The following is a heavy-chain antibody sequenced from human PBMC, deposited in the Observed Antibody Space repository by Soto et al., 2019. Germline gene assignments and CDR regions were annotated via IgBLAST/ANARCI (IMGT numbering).Heavy chain of an antibody. Sequence: GASVKVSCKASGFTFTSSAVQWVRQARGQRLEWIGIIILSGGSTSYAQKFQERVTITRDTSTSTVYMELSSLRSEDTAVYYCARVLSPVVLAASSSFHAFDIWGQGTMVTVSS. J-gene: IGHJ3*02. CDR1: GFTFTSSA. D-gene: IGHD2-2*01. CDR3: ARVLSPVVLAASSSFHAFDI. CDR2: IILSGGST. V-gene: IGHV1-58*01.